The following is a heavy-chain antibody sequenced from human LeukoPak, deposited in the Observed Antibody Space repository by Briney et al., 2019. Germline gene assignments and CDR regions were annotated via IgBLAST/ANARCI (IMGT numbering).Heavy chain of an antibody. V-gene: IGHV4-61*01. D-gene: IGHD6-6*01. CDR2: IYYSGST. Sequence: SETLSLTCAVSGYSISSGYYYSWIRQPPGKGLEWIGYIYYSGSTSYNPSLQSRVTISVDTSKNQFSLRLSSVTAADTAVYYCARCLAAQKFDYWGQGTLVTVSS. CDR3: ARCLAAQKFDY. CDR1: GYSISSGYY. J-gene: IGHJ4*02.